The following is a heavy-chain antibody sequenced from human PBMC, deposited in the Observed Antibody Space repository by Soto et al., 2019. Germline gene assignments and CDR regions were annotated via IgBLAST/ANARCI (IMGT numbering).Heavy chain of an antibody. Sequence: EVQLVESGGGLVQPGGSQRLSCAASGFTFSSYWMHWVRQAPGKGLVWVSRINSDGSSTSYADSVKGRFTISRDNAKNTLYLQMNSLRAEDTAVYYCASLQDIAVAGRDYWGQGTLVTVSS. CDR3: ASLQDIAVAGRDY. J-gene: IGHJ4*02. CDR2: INSDGSST. D-gene: IGHD6-19*01. V-gene: IGHV3-74*01. CDR1: GFTFSSYW.